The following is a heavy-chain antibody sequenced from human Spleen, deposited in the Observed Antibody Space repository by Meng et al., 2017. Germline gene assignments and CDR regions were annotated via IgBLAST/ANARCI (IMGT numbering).Heavy chain of an antibody. D-gene: IGHD4-11*01. V-gene: IGHV4-34*01. CDR3: ARGPTTMAHDFDY. CDR2: INHSGNT. Sequence: VQLPQSGAGLLKPSETPSLTCVVSGGSFSDYYWSWIRQPPGKGLEWIGEINHSGNTNYNPSLESRATISVDTSQNNLSLKLSSVTAADSAVYYCARGPTTMAHDFDYWGQGTLVTVSS. CDR1: GGSFSDYY. J-gene: IGHJ4*02.